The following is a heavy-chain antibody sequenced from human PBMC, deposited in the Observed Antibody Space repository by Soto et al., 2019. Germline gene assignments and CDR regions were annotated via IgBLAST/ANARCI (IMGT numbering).Heavy chain of an antibody. Sequence: GGSLRLSCSASGFTFSTYTMHWVRQAPGKGLEYVSAINSNVGSTYYADSVKGRFTISRDNSKNSLYLQMSSLRAEDTAVYYCVKDLGYDSSGYDAFDIWGKGTMVTVSS. CDR3: VKDLGYDSSGYDAFDI. J-gene: IGHJ3*02. V-gene: IGHV3-64D*08. CDR2: INSNVGST. D-gene: IGHD3-22*01. CDR1: GFTFSTYT.